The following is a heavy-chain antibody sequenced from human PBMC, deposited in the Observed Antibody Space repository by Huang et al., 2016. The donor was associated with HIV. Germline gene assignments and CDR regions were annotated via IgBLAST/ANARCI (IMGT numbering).Heavy chain of an antibody. V-gene: IGHV1-2*02. D-gene: IGHD2-15*01. Sequence: QVQLVQSGAEVKKPGASVKVSCKASGYTFIGYFIHWVRQAPGQGLEWMGWINPHTGDTKYTQNFQGRVTMTRDTSISTAYMDLSRLKSDDTAIYYCSRPTEGLLAFWGQGTLVTVSS. CDR3: SRPTEGLLAF. CDR1: GYTFIGYF. CDR2: INPHTGDT. J-gene: IGHJ4*02.